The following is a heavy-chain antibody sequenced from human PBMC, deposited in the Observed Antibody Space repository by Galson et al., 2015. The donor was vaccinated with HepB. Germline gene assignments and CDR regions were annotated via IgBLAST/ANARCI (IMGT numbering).Heavy chain of an antibody. CDR2: ISYDGSNK. CDR3: ARARDRYGSGGPLDY. D-gene: IGHD3-10*01. V-gene: IGHV3-30-3*01. CDR1: GFTFSLFA. Sequence: SLRLSCAGSGFTFSLFAIHWVRQAPGKGLEWVAMISYDGSNKYYADSVKGRFTISRDNPKNTLYLQMDSLRIEDTAIYSCARARDRYGSGGPLDYWGQGNLVTVSS. J-gene: IGHJ4*02.